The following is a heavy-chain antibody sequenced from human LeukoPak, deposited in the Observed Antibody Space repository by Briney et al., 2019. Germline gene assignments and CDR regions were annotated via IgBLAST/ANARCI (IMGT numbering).Heavy chain of an antibody. J-gene: IGHJ4*02. Sequence: SETLSLTCAVYGGSFSGYYWSWIRQPPGKGLEWIGEINHSGSTNYNPSLESRVTISVDTSKNQFSLKLSSVTAADTAVYYCASRGGDYWGQGTLVTVSS. D-gene: IGHD3-16*01. CDR2: INHSGST. V-gene: IGHV4-34*01. CDR1: GGSFSGYY. CDR3: ASRGGDY.